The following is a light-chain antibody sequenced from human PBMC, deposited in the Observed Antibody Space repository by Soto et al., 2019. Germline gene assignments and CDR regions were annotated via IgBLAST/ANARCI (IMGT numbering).Light chain of an antibody. CDR2: EVS. CDR3: CSYTSSSTYV. CDR1: SSDVGSYNL. J-gene: IGLJ1*01. V-gene: IGLV2-23*02. Sequence: QSALTQPASVSGSPGQSITISCTGTSSDVGSYNLVSWYQQHPGKAPKLIIYEVSKRPSGVYDRFSGSKSDNTASLTISGLQAEDEADYYCCSYTSSSTYVFGTGTKVTVL.